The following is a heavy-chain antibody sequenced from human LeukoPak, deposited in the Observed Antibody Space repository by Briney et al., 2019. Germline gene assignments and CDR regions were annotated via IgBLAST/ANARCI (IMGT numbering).Heavy chain of an antibody. V-gene: IGHV3-11*01. CDR1: GFTFSDYY. CDR2: ISSSGSTL. CDR3: TRRRYNWNAIDY. D-gene: IGHD1-20*01. Sequence: GGSLRLSCAASGFTFSDYYMSWIRQAPGKGLEWVSYISSSGSTLYYADSVKGRITISRDNAKNSLYLQMNSLRAEDTAVYYCTRRRYNWNAIDYWGQGTLVTVSS. J-gene: IGHJ4*02.